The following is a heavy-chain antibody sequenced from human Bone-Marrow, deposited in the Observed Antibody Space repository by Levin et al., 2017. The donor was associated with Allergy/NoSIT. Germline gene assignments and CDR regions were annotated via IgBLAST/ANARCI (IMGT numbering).Heavy chain of an antibody. Sequence: GGSLRLSCAASGFTFSSYDMHWVRQATGKGLEWVSAIGTAGDKYYPGSVKGRFTISRENAKNSLYLQMNSMRAGDTAVYYCARAYGGNSGYYYYGMDVWGRGTTVTVSS. J-gene: IGHJ6*02. CDR3: ARAYGGNSGYYYYGMDV. CDR1: GFTFSSYD. CDR2: IGTAGDK. D-gene: IGHD4-23*01. V-gene: IGHV3-13*01.